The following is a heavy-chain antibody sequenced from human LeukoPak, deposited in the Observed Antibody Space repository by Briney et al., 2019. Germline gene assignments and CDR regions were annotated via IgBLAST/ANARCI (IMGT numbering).Heavy chain of an antibody. V-gene: IGHV1-46*01. CDR3: ARALPHRRLMDTTMEQHWFDP. CDR2: INPSGGNT. J-gene: IGHJ5*02. CDR1: GYTFTSYY. Sequence: APVKVSCKASGYTFTSYYMHWVRQAPGQGLEWVGIINPSGGNTNYAQKFQGRVTMTRDMSTSTVYMELSSLRSEDTAMYYCARALPHRRLMDTTMEQHWFDPWGQGTLVTVSS. D-gene: IGHD5-18*01.